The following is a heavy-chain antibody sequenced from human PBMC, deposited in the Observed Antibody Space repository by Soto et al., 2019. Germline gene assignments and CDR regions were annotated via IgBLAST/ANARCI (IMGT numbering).Heavy chain of an antibody. Sequence: SETLSLTCAVHGGSFIDYHWSWVRQPPGKGLEWIGEVRDSGRTKYTPSLKSGVSISLDTSKNQLSLRLSAVTAADTAVYYCARAGGSYDYSMDVWGQGPTGTSP. D-gene: IGHD6-25*01. J-gene: IGHJ6*02. CDR3: ARAGGSYDYSMDV. CDR1: GGSFIDYH. V-gene: IGHV4-34*01. CDR2: VRDSGRT.